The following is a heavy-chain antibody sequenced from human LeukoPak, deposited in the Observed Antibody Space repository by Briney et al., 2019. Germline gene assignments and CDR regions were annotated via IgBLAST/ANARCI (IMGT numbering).Heavy chain of an antibody. CDR1: GGSISSYY. V-gene: IGHV4-59*08. D-gene: IGHD6-13*01. CDR2: IYYSGST. J-gene: IGHJ4*02. CDR3: ARLVPYSRSWYDY. Sequence: SETLSLTCTDPGGSISSYYWSSIRQPPGKGLEWIGYIYYSGSTNYNPSLKSRVTISVDTSKNQFSLKLSSVTAADTAVYYCARLVPYSRSWYDYWGQGTLVTVSS.